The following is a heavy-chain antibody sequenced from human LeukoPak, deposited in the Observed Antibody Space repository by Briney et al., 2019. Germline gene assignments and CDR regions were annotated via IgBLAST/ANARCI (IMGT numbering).Heavy chain of an antibody. CDR3: AKDMMRGALPYFFDY. CDR2: FSSNGGTT. Sequence: GGSLRLSCVGSGLTFSSYAMSWVRQDPGEGLEWVSSFSSNGGTTYYADSVKGRFTISRDNSKSTLYLQMNSLRAEDTALYCCAKDMMRGALPYFFDYWGRGTLVTVSS. V-gene: IGHV3-23*01. CDR1: GLTFSSYA. D-gene: IGHD3-10*01. J-gene: IGHJ4*02.